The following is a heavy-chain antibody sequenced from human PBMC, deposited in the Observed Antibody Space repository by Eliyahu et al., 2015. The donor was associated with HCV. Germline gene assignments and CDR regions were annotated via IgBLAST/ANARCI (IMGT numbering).Heavy chain of an antibody. V-gene: IGHV3-7*03. CDR3: ASEESKGGWLQS. J-gene: IGHJ4*02. CDR1: GFXFSSYW. CDR2: IKQDGSEK. D-gene: IGHD5-24*01. Sequence: EVQLVESGGGLVQPGGSLXLSCAASGFXFSSYWMSWVRQAPGKGLEWVANIKQDGSEKYYVDSVKGRFTISRDNAKNSLYLQMNSLRAEDTAVYYCASEESKGGWLQSWGQGTLVTVSS.